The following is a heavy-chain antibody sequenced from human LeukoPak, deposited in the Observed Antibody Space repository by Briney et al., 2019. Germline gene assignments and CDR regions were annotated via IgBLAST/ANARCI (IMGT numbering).Heavy chain of an antibody. CDR1: GYSFNSYL. D-gene: IGHD3-16*01. J-gene: IGHJ3*02. CDR3: AGHLTMITVPRDAFDI. Sequence: PGESLKIPCKGSGYSFNSYLIGWVRQMPGKGLGWMGVFYPGGSDTRYSPSFQGQVTISAYKSISTAYLQWSGLKASDTAMYYCAGHLTMITVPRDAFDIWGQGTMVIVSS. V-gene: IGHV5-51*01. CDR2: FYPGGSDT.